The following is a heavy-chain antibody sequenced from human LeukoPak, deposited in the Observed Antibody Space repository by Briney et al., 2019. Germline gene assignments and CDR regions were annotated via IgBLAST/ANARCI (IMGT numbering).Heavy chain of an antibody. V-gene: IGHV1-2*02. D-gene: IGHD5-12*01. CDR1: GYTFTGYY. CDR2: INPNSGGT. CDR3: ASFRIVVANNWFDP. Sequence: ASVKVSCKASGYTFTGYYMHWVRQAPGQGLEWMGWINPNSGGTNYAQKFQGRVIMTRDTSISTAYMELSRLRSDDTAVYYCASFRIVVANNWFDPWGQGTLVTLSS. J-gene: IGHJ5*02.